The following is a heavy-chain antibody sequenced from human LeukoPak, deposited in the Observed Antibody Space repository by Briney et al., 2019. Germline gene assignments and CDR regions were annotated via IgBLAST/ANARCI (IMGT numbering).Heavy chain of an antibody. CDR2: IRSDGADN. Sequence: PGGSLRLSCAASGFTFSSHGMHWVRQAPGKGLEWLAVIRSDGADNYVVDSVKGRFIISRDNSKNTLYLQMSSLGAEDTAFYYCARGCGGSTTCYIIDYWGQGTLVTVSS. V-gene: IGHV3-33*01. CDR1: GFTFSSHG. CDR3: ARGCGGSTTCYIIDY. D-gene: IGHD2-2*01. J-gene: IGHJ4*02.